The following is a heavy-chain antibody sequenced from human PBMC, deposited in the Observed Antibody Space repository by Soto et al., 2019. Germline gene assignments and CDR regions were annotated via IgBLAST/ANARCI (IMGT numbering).Heavy chain of an antibody. CDR1: GFTFSSYA. D-gene: IGHD6-19*01. CDR3: AKDSIAVAGTDPYYFDS. Sequence: EVQLLESGGGLVQPGGSLRLSCAASGFTFSSYAMSWVRQAPGKGLEWVSAISGSGGSTYYADSVKGRFTISRDNSKNTLYQQMNSLRAEDTAVYYCAKDSIAVAGTDPYYFDSWGQGTLVTVSS. CDR2: ISGSGGST. J-gene: IGHJ4*02. V-gene: IGHV3-23*01.